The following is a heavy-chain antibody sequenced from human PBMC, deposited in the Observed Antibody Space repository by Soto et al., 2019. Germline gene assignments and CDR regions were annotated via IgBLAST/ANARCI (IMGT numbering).Heavy chain of an antibody. J-gene: IGHJ6*03. CDR1: GFTFSSYG. CDR2: IWYDGSNK. V-gene: IGHV3-33*01. D-gene: IGHD3-16*01. CDR3: AREGGIKHGMYYYYMDV. Sequence: GGSLRLSCAASGFTFSSYGMHWVRQAPGKGLEWVAVIWYDGSNKYYADSVKGRFTISRDNSKNTLYLQMNSLRAEDTAVYYCAREGGIKHGMYYYYMDVWGKGTTVTVSS.